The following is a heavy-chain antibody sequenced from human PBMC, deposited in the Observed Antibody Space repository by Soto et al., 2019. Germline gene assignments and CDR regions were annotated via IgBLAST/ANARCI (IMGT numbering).Heavy chain of an antibody. CDR3: ARESHSSGWYRYYYYGMDV. D-gene: IGHD6-19*01. CDR1: GGSIISYY. Sequence: QVQLQESGPGLVKPSETLSLTCTVSGGSIISYYWSWIRQPPGKGLEWIGYIYYSGSTNYNPSLKSLVTISVDTSKNQFSLKLSSVTAADTAVYYCARESHSSGWYRYYYYGMDVWCQGTTVTVSS. V-gene: IGHV4-59*01. CDR2: IYYSGST. J-gene: IGHJ6*02.